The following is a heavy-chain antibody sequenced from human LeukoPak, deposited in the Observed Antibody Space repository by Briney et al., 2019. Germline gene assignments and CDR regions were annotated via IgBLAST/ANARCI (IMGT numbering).Heavy chain of an antibody. CDR2: IYYNGST. CDR1: GGSISSYY. CDR3: AREGWFGERRYYYHYYYMDV. J-gene: IGHJ6*03. D-gene: IGHD3-10*01. V-gene: IGHV4-59*12. Sequence: PSETLSLTCTVSGGSISSYYWSWSRQPPGKGLKWIGYIYYNGSTNYNPSLKSRVTMSVDTSNNQFSLKLSSVTAADTAVYYCAREGWFGERRYYYHYYYMDVWGKGTTVTISS.